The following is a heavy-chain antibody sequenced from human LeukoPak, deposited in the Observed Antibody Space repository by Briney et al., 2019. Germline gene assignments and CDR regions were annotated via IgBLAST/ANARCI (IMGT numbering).Heavy chain of an antibody. D-gene: IGHD3-16*01. CDR2: INSGGYT. J-gene: IGHJ4*02. Sequence: GGSLRLSCAASGFTVSDNYLSWVRQAPGKGLQWVSFINSGGYTSYADSVKGRFTISRDNSKDTLYLQLNNLRADDTAVYYCARRPVNAYSFDSWGQGTLVTVSS. V-gene: IGHV3-53*01. CDR1: GFTVSDNY. CDR3: ARRPVNAYSFDS.